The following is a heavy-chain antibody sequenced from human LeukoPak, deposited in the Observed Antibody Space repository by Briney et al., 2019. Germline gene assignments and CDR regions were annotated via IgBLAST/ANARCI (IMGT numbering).Heavy chain of an antibody. CDR2: ISAYNGNT. CDR3: ARDAYDYDILTGYYYYGMDV. V-gene: IGHV1-18*01. D-gene: IGHD3-9*01. J-gene: IGHJ6*04. Sequence: EASVKVSCKASGGTFSSYTISWVRQAPGQGLEWMGWISAYNGNTNYAQKLQGRVTMTTDTSTSTAYMELRSLRSDDTAVYYCARDAYDYDILTGYYYYGMDVWGKGTTVTVSS. CDR1: GGTFSSYT.